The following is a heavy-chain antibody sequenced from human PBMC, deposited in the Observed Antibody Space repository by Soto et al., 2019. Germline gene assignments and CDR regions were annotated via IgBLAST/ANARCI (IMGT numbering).Heavy chain of an antibody. J-gene: IGHJ4*02. Sequence: GGSLRLSCAASGFTFSTFGMNWVRLALGKGLEWLSFVRFTGDATYYAASVKGRFTISRDTPQNSGYLQLICLRDDDTAVYYCARDGYQRIDYWGQGTLVTVSS. CDR1: GFTFSTFG. D-gene: IGHD5-12*01. CDR3: ARDGYQRIDY. V-gene: IGHV3-48*02. CDR2: VRFTGDAT.